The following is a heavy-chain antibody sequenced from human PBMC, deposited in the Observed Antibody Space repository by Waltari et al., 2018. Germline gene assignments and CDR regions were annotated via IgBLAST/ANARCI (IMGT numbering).Heavy chain of an antibody. J-gene: IGHJ6*03. CDR3: AREYGSGTYYYMDV. CDR1: GYSFTSYN. Sequence: QVHLVQSGAELKKPGAAVKVSCKASGYSFTSYNINWGRQAAGQGVEWMGAMNTTSGSKGYAQKFQDRVTITRKTSIGTAYMELRSLRSEDTAVYYCAREYGSGTYYYMDVWGKGTTVTVSS. D-gene: IGHD3-10*01. CDR2: MNTTSGSK. V-gene: IGHV1-8*03.